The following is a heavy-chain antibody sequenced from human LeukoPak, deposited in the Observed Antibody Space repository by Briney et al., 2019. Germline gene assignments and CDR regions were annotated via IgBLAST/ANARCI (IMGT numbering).Heavy chain of an antibody. CDR1: GGSISSGGYS. Sequence: SETLSLTCAVSGGSISSGGYSWSWIRQPPGKGLEWIGYIYHSGSTYYNPSLKSRVTISVDRSKNQFSLKLSSVTAADTAVYYCARSDSSAQEMDYWGQGTLVTVSS. CDR2: IYHSGST. J-gene: IGHJ4*02. V-gene: IGHV4-30-2*01. CDR3: ARSDSSAQEMDY. D-gene: IGHD3-22*01.